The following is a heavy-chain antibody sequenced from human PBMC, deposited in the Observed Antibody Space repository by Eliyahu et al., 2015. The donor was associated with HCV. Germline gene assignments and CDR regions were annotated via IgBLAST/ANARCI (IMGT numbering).Heavy chain of an antibody. CDR1: GFTFSSYS. V-gene: IGHV3-48*01. CDR3: AREAAYCGGDCSPPDY. J-gene: IGHJ4*02. CDR2: ISSSSSTI. Sequence: EVQLVESGGGLVQPGGSLRLSCAASGFTFSSYSMNWVRHGPRGGGEWVSYISSSSSTIYYADSVKGRFTISRDNAKNSLYLQMNSLRAEDTAVYYCAREAAYCGGDCSPPDYWGQGTLVTVSS. D-gene: IGHD2-21*02.